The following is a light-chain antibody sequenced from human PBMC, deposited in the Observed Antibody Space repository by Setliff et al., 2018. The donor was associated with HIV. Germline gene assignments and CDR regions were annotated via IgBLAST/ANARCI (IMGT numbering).Light chain of an antibody. J-gene: IGLJ1*01. CDR1: SSNIGAGYD. CDR2: GSR. V-gene: IGLV1-40*01. CDR3: QSYDTSLSGYV. Sequence: QSVLTQPPSVSGAPGQRVTISCTGSSSNIGAGYDVHWYQQLPGTAPKLLIYGSRNRPSGVPDRFSGSKSATSASLATTGLQAEDEADYYCQSYDTSLSGYVFGTGTKVTVL.